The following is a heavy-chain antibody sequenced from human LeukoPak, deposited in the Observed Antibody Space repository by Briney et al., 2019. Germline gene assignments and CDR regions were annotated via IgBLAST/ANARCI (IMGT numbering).Heavy chain of an antibody. J-gene: IGHJ6*03. D-gene: IGHD1-26*01. Sequence: GGSLRLSCAASGFTFSDYSMNWVRQAPGKRLEWVSSITSSSTYIYYADSVRGRFTISRDNAKNSLYLQMNSLRVEDTAVYYCSRGRATSSWLYYYMDVWGKGTTVIVSS. CDR3: SRGRATSSWLYYYMDV. V-gene: IGHV3-21*06. CDR2: ITSSSTYI. CDR1: GFTFSDYS.